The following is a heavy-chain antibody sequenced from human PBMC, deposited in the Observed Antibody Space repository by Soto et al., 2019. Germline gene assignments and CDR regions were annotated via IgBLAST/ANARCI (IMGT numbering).Heavy chain of an antibody. CDR3: SRDFEFCSGGSSNPEVAFDI. D-gene: IGHD2-15*01. V-gene: IGHV1-18*01. CDR1: GYTFTSYG. J-gene: IGHJ3*02. Sequence: ASVKVSCKASGYTFTSYGISWVRQAPGQGLERMGWISAYNGHTNYTQKLQGRVNMTKDTSTSKGYMELRSLRSDDTAVYYCSRDFEFCSGGSSNPEVAFDICGQGTMVTLSS. CDR2: ISAYNGHT.